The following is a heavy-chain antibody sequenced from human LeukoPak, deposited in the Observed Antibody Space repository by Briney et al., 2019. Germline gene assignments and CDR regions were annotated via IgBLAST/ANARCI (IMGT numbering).Heavy chain of an antibody. J-gene: IGHJ4*02. D-gene: IGHD3-22*01. CDR3: AKVGHLWERWGLYYYDSSGYYRNDRSFDY. Sequence: GGSLRLSCAASGFTFSSYAMSWVRQAPGKGLEWVSAIRGSGGSTYYADSVKGRFTISRDNSKNTLYLQMNSLRAEDTAVYYCAKVGHLWERWGLYYYDSSGYYRNDRSFDYWGQGTLVTVSS. CDR1: GFTFSSYA. V-gene: IGHV3-23*01. CDR2: IRGSGGST.